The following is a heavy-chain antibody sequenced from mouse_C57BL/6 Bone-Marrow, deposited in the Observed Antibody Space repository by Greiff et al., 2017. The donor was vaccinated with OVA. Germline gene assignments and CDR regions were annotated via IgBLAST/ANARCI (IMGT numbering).Heavy chain of an antibody. Sequence: VQLQQSGAELVMPGASVKLSCKASGYTFTSYWMHWVKQRPGQGLEWIGEIDPSDSYTNYNQKFKGKSTLTVDKSSSTAYMQLSSLTSEDSAVYYCAREGGTAQATENYAMDYWGQGTSVTVSS. V-gene: IGHV1-69*01. J-gene: IGHJ4*01. CDR2: IDPSDSYT. CDR3: AREGGTAQATENYAMDY. CDR1: GYTFTSYW. D-gene: IGHD3-2*02.